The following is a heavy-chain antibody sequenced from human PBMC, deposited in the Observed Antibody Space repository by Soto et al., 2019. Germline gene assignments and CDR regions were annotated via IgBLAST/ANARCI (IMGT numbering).Heavy chain of an antibody. J-gene: IGHJ4*02. CDR1: GFTVSSNY. V-gene: IGHV3-53*01. CDR2: IYSGGST. D-gene: IGHD2-8*01. Sequence: GGSLRLSCAASGFTVSSNYMSWVRQAPGKGLEWVSVIYSGGSTYYADSVKGRFTISRDNSKNTLYLQMNSLRAEDTAVYYCARGWRFKWYYFDYWGQGTLVTVSS. CDR3: ARGWRFKWYYFDY.